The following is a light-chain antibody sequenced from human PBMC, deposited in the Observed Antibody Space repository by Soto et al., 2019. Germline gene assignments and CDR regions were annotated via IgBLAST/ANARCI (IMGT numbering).Light chain of an antibody. CDR3: QQYNSYPWT. CDR1: QAISNY. Sequence: DIQLTQSPSFLSASVGDRVTISLLASQAISNYLAWYQQKPGKAPRLLIYGAFTLQSGVPSRFSGSGSGTEFTLTISSLQPDDFATYYCQQYNSYPWTFGQGTKVDIK. J-gene: IGKJ1*01. CDR2: GAF. V-gene: IGKV1-9*01.